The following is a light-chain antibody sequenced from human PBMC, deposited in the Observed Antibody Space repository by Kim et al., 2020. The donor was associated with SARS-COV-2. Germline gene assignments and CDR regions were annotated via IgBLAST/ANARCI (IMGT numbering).Light chain of an antibody. CDR3: QQYYDWPPNS. CDR1: QSITTN. J-gene: IGKJ2*03. Sequence: SPGERVTLSCRASQSITTNLAWYQQKPGQAPRLLIFAASTRATGIPARFSGSGSGTEFTLTISTLQSEDFAVYYCQQYYDWPPNSFGQGTKLEIK. CDR2: AAS. V-gene: IGKV3-15*01.